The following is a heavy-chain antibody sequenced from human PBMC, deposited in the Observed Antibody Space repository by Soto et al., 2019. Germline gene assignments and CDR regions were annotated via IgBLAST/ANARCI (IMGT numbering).Heavy chain of an antibody. D-gene: IGHD3-10*01. CDR2: MNDDGKEK. Sequence: VQSGGVLVQPGGSLTLSCAASGFTFYKSWMTWVRQTPGKGLEWVAGMNDDGKEKYYVDSMEGRITISRDNRRNSLYLQMSTLRVEDTGLYFCARDPFYGAFDIWGQGTVVTVSS. CDR3: ARDPFYGAFDI. J-gene: IGHJ3*02. CDR1: GFTFYKSW. V-gene: IGHV3-7*01.